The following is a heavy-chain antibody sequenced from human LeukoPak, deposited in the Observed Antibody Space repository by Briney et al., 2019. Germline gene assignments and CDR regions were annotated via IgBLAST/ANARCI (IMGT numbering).Heavy chain of an antibody. CDR2: IYHSGST. CDR1: GGSISSSNW. CDR3: ARGTHGSGSSPFDY. Sequence: SETLSLTCAVSGGSISSSNWWSWVRQPPGKGLEWIGEIYHSGSTNYNPSLKSRVTISVDKSKNQFSLKLSSVTAADTAVYYCARGTHGSGSSPFDYWGQGTLVTVSS. J-gene: IGHJ4*02. D-gene: IGHD3-10*01. V-gene: IGHV4-4*02.